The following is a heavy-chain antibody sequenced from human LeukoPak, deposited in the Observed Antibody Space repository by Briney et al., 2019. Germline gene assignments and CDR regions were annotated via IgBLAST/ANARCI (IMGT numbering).Heavy chain of an antibody. Sequence: GASVKVSCKASGYTFTSYYMHWVRQAPGQGLEWMGGIIPIFGTANYAQKFQGRVTITTDESTSTAYMELSSLRSEDTAVYYCARAVINFYYYYYMDVWGKGTTVTVSS. V-gene: IGHV1-69*05. CDR1: GYTFTSYY. J-gene: IGHJ6*03. CDR3: ARAVINFYYYYYMDV. D-gene: IGHD2/OR15-2a*01. CDR2: IIPIFGTA.